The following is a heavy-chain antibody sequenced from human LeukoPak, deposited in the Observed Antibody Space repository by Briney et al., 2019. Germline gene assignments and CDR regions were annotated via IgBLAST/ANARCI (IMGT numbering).Heavy chain of an antibody. V-gene: IGHV4-59*01. J-gene: IGHJ5*02. Sequence: SETLSLTCTVSGGSISSYYWGWIRQPPGKGLEWIGYIYYGGSTNSNPSLKSGVTISVDTSKNQFSLKVNSVTAADTAVYYCARGSIAAAEGSHWFDPWGQGTLVTVSS. CDR2: IYYGGST. CDR3: ARGSIAAAEGSHWFDP. D-gene: IGHD6-13*01. CDR1: GGSISSYY.